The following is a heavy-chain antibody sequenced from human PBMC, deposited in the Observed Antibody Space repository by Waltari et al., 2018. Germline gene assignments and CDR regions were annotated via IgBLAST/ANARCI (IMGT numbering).Heavy chain of an antibody. V-gene: IGHV3-7*01. CDR2: IKQDGSDK. D-gene: IGHD3-22*01. CDR1: GFPFSGYW. J-gene: IGHJ4*02. CDR3: ARLNWDVVKAFDY. Sequence: EVQLVESGGGLVQPGGSLRPSCAASGFPFSGYWMSWVRQAPGKGLEWVANIKQDGSDKHYVDSVKGRFTISRDNAKNSLYLQMNSLRVEDTAIYYCARLNWDVVKAFDYWGQGTLVTVSS.